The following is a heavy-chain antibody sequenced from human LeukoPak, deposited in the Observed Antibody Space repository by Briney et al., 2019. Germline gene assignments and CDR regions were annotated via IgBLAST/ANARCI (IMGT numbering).Heavy chain of an antibody. D-gene: IGHD1-26*01. J-gene: IGHJ4*02. CDR1: GSIFSDYY. Sequence: GGSLRLSCRASGSIFSDYYLSWIRQTPGKGLVWLSYINSSGSITDYADSVKGRFTISRDNAKNSVYLQMTSLRTEDTAVYYCARATRGGVGASSYWGQGTLVTVST. V-gene: IGHV3-11*01. CDR3: ARATRGGVGASSY. CDR2: INSSGSIT.